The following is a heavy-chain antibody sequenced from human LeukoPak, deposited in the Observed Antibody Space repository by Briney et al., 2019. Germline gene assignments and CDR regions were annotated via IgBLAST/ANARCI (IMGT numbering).Heavy chain of an antibody. D-gene: IGHD3-22*01. Sequence: PGGSLRLSCAASGLTFSSHWMHWVRQAPGKGLEWVAVISYDGSNKYYADSVKGRFTISRDNSKNTLYLQMNSLRAEDTAVYYCAKTLDSSGYDAFDIWGQGTMVTVSS. CDR2: ISYDGSNK. CDR1: GLTFSSHW. V-gene: IGHV3-30*18. J-gene: IGHJ3*02. CDR3: AKTLDSSGYDAFDI.